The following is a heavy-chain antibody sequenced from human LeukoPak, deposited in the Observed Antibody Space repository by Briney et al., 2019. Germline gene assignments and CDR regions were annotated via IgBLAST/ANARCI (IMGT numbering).Heavy chain of an antibody. D-gene: IGHD3-3*01. CDR2: ISYDGSNK. Sequence: GSLRLSCAASGFTFSSYAMHWVRQAPGKGLEWVAVISYDGSNKYYADSVKGRFTISRDNAKKSLYLQMNSLRVEDTALYYCARDLGYYTFDCWGQGTLVTVSS. CDR3: ARDLGYYTFDC. J-gene: IGHJ4*02. V-gene: IGHV3-30*04. CDR1: GFTFSSYA.